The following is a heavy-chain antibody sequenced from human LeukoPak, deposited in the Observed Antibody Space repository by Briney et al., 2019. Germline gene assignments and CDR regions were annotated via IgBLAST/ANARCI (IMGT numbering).Heavy chain of an antibody. Sequence: PGRSLRLSCAASGFTFSSYGMHCVCQAPGKGLEWVAFIAEDGSNEKYTDSVKGRFTISRDNSNNTLYLRMNSLRAGDTGVYYCAKDRETTSSGTFDYWGQGTLVTVSS. CDR1: GFTFSSYG. J-gene: IGHJ4*02. CDR3: AKDRETTSSGTFDY. D-gene: IGHD1-1*01. CDR2: IAEDGSNE. V-gene: IGHV3-30*18.